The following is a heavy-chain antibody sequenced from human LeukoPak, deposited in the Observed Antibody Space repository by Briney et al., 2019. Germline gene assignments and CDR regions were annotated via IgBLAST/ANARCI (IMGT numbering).Heavy chain of an antibody. J-gene: IGHJ4*02. Sequence: SETLSLTCSVSGDSLSQSLNSNDYSWGWIRQAPGKGLEWVGNIYFRGTTYYNPSLKSRVAISVDTSKNQFSLKLSSVTAADTAVYYCTRLVIAVVITGYFDFWGPGTQVTVSS. V-gene: IGHV4-39*07. CDR2: IYFRGTT. D-gene: IGHD3-22*01. CDR3: TRLVIAVVITGYFDF. CDR1: GDSLSQSLNSNDYS.